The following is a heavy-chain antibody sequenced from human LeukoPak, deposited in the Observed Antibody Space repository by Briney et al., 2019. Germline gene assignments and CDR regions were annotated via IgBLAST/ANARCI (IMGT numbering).Heavy chain of an antibody. CDR3: ARETYYDILTGYRQYYYYGMDV. V-gene: IGHV4-34*01. D-gene: IGHD3-9*01. CDR2: INHSGST. J-gene: IGHJ6*02. CDR1: GGSFSGYY. Sequence: PSETLSLTCAVYGGSFSGYYWSWIRQPPGKGLEWIGEINHSGSTNYNPSLKSRVTISVDTSKNQFSLKLSSVTAADTAVYYCARETYYDILTGYRQYYYYGMDVWGQGTTVTVSS.